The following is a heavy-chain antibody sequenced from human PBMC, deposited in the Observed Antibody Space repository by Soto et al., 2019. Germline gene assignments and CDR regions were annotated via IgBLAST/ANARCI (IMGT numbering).Heavy chain of an antibody. V-gene: IGHV1-2*02. CDR2: VNPRTGGT. Sequence: KVACKAAGYGLIVYYVGWVLQTTGQGLEWMGFVNPRTGGTDYRQKFQDRVSMTRDTSTSTVYMELSSLTSDDTAVYYCTTLIDPHPNIPPEYWVQGTLVTSPQ. CDR3: TTLIDPHPNIPPEY. J-gene: IGHJ1*01. CDR1: GYGLIVYY.